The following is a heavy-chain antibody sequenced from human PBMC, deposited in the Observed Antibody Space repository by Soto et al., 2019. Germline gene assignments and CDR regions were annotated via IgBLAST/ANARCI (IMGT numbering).Heavy chain of an antibody. CDR2: IVPTLRIT. CDR3: ATDKYGAGRVGVHF. D-gene: IGHD3-3*02. J-gene: IGHJ4*02. Sequence: QVQLVQSGAEVKKPGASLRISCETSGGTSTIYTITWVLQAPGQGLQWMGRIVPTLRITNYAQEFQGRLTITADSSTSTAHIELTSLTSGDTAVYYCATDKYGAGRVGVHFWGQGTLVTVSS. CDR1: GGTSTIYT. V-gene: IGHV1-69*08.